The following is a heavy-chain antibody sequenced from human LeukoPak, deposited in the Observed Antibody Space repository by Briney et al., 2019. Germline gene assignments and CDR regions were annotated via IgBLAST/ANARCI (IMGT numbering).Heavy chain of an antibody. CDR1: GGSISNYY. CDR3: ARGGYYDSSGYEYDAFDI. V-gene: IGHV4-4*07. J-gene: IGHJ3*02. CDR2: ISTSGST. D-gene: IGHD3-22*01. Sequence: SETLSLTCTVSGGSISNYYWSWIRQPAGKGLEWIGRISTSGSTNYNPSLKSRITMSVDTSKNQFSLKLSSVTAADTAVYYCARGGYYDSSGYEYDAFDIWGQGTMVTVSS.